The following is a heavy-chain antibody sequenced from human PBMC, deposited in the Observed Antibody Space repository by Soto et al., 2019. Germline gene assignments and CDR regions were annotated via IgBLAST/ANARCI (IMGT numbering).Heavy chain of an antibody. CDR1: EFTFSNYA. CDR3: ATDDYGMDV. Sequence: QERLVESGGGVVQPGTSLRLSCAAAEFTFSNYAMHWVRQAPGMGLEWVAVIWYDESKKYYADSVKGRFTISRDNSKNTVYLQMNSPRAEDTAVYYCATDDYGMDVWGQGTTVTVSS. V-gene: IGHV3-33*01. CDR2: IWYDESKK. J-gene: IGHJ6*02.